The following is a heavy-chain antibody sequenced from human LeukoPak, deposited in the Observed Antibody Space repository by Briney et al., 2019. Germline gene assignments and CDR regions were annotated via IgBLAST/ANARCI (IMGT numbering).Heavy chain of an antibody. J-gene: IGHJ6*03. Sequence: GASVKVSCKASGYTFTSYGISWVRQAPGQGLEWMGWISAYNGNTNYAQKLQGRVTMTTDTSTSTAYMELRSLRSDDTAVYYCARGGGGYDYPKDYYYYYYMDVWGKGTTVTVSS. CDR1: GYTFTSYG. CDR3: ARGGGGYDYPKDYYYYYYMDV. V-gene: IGHV1-18*01. CDR2: ISAYNGNT. D-gene: IGHD5-12*01.